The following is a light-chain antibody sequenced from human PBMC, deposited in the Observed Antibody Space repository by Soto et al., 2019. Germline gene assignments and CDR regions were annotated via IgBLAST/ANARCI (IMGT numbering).Light chain of an antibody. CDR1: ESIDIW. V-gene: IGKV1-5*03. Sequence: DIQLTQSPSTLSASVGDRVTITCRASESIDIWLAWYQQRPGKAPNLLIYQASSLESGVPSRFSGSGSGTEFTLTISSLQPDDVASYYCQHYKRYPRTFGQGTKVEIK. CDR3: QHYKRYPRT. J-gene: IGKJ1*01. CDR2: QAS.